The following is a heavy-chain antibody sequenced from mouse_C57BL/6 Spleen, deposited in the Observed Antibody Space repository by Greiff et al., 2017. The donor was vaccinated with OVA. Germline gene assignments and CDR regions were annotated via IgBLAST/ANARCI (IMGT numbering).Heavy chain of an antibody. Sequence: VQLQQSGPELVKPGASVKISCKASGYAFSSSWMNWVKQRPGKGLEWIGRIYPGDGDTNYNGKFKGKATLTADKSSSTAYMQLSSLTSEDSAVYFCAREEYDYAFDYWGQGTTLTVSS. CDR2: IYPGDGDT. CDR1: GYAFSSSW. D-gene: IGHD2-4*01. J-gene: IGHJ2*01. CDR3: AREEYDYAFDY. V-gene: IGHV1-82*01.